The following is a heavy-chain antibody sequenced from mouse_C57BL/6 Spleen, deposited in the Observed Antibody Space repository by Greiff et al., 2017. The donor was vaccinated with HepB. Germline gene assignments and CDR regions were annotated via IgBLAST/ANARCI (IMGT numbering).Heavy chain of an antibody. Sequence: EVQLVESGGGLVQPGGSLKLSCAASGFTFSDYYMYWVRQTPEKRLEWVAYISNGGGSTYYPDTVKGRFTISRDNAKNTLYLQLSRLKSEDTAMYYCARHRLGFDYWGQGTTLTVSS. CDR1: GFTFSDYY. CDR3: ARHRLGFDY. J-gene: IGHJ2*01. D-gene: IGHD4-1*01. V-gene: IGHV5-12*01. CDR2: ISNGGGST.